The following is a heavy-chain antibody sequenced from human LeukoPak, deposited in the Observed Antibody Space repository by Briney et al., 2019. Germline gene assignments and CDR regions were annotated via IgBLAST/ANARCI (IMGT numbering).Heavy chain of an antibody. CDR3: ARGVSYYYDNSGHPGWYFDL. V-gene: IGHV3-13*01. D-gene: IGHD3-22*01. CDR1: VFTFNYYD. CDR2: IRTTGDT. J-gene: IGHJ2*01. Sequence: GGSLRLSCADSVFTFNYYDMHWVRQAPGKRLEWVSAIRTTGDTHYPDSVKGRFAMSREDAKNSVHLQMNTLRAGDTAVYYCARGVSYYYDNSGHPGWYFDLWGRGTLVTVSS.